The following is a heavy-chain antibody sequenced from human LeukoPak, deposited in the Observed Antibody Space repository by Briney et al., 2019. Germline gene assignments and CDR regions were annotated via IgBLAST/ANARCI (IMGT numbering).Heavy chain of an antibody. J-gene: IGHJ4*02. CDR1: GFTFSDYY. CDR3: TRLSRVYCGGDCYLSYY. CDR2: IRSKAYGGTT. V-gene: IGHV3-49*03. D-gene: IGHD2-21*02. Sequence: PGGSLRLSCAASGFTFSDYYMSWIRQAPGKGLEWVGFIRSKAYGGTTEYAASVKGRFTCARDEEKNIAYLQMNSLKTEDTAVYFCTRLSRVYCGGDCYLSYYWGQGNLGTVSS.